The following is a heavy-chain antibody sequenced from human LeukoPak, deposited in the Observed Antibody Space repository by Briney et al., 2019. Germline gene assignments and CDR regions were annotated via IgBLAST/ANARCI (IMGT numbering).Heavy chain of an antibody. CDR1: DFNINNNY. D-gene: IGHD3-10*01. CDR2: IDNFGSI. CDR3: AGGTYYGSGGRPGYFDH. Sequence: PGGSLRLSCVVSDFNINNNYMNWFRQAPGKGLEWVSLIDNFGSIYYRDSVKGRFTISRDISKSTLYLQMNTLSAEDTAVYYCAGGTYYGSGGRPGYFDHWGQGILVTVSS. V-gene: IGHV3-53*01. J-gene: IGHJ4*02.